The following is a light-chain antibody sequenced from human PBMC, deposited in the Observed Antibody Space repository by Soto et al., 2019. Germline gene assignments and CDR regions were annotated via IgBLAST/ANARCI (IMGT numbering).Light chain of an antibody. CDR3: QVRDVLPT. V-gene: IGKV3-11*01. CDR2: DAS. CDR1: QSVSTS. J-gene: IGKJ1*01. Sequence: EIVLTQSPATLSLSPGERAALSCRASQSVSTSFAWYQHKPGQAPSVIIYDASKRAPGIPARFSGSGSGTAFTLTISSLELEDFAVYYCQVRDVLPTFGQGTKVESK.